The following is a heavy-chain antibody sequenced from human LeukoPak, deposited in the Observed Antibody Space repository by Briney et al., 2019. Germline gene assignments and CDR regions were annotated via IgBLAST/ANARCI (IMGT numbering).Heavy chain of an antibody. Sequence: TSETLSPTFTVPGGSISSYYWSWIRQPPGKGLEWIGYIYYSGSTNYNPSLKSRVTISVDTSKNQFSLKLSSVTAADTAVYYCAREMGQQGDWFDPWGQGTLVTVSS. CDR1: GGSISSYY. CDR2: IYYSGST. V-gene: IGHV4-59*01. CDR3: AREMGQQGDWFDP. D-gene: IGHD6-13*01. J-gene: IGHJ5*02.